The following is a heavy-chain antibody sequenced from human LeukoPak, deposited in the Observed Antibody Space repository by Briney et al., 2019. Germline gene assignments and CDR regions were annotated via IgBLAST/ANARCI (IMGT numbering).Heavy chain of an antibody. V-gene: IGHV3-33*06. CDR2: IWYDGSNK. CDR3: AKGGPTGSNYFDF. Sequence: SGGSLRLSCAASGFTFSSYGMHWVRQAPGKGLEWVAVIWYDGSNKYYADSVKGRFTISRDNSKTTLYLQMNSLRADDTAVYYCAKGGPTGSNYFDFWGQGTLVTVSS. D-gene: IGHD1-26*01. CDR1: GFTFSSYG. J-gene: IGHJ4*02.